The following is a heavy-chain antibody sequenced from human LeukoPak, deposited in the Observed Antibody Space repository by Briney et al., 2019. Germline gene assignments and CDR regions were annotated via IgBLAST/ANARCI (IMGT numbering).Heavy chain of an antibody. D-gene: IGHD6-13*01. V-gene: IGHV3-21*01. CDR3: ARVPKPQQQLGDFDY. CDR1: GFTFSSYS. CDR2: ISSSSSYI. J-gene: IGHJ4*02. Sequence: PGGSLRLSCAASGFTFSSYSMNWVRQAPGKGLEWVSSISSSSSYIYYADSVKGRFTISKDNAKNSLYLQMNSLRAEDTAVYYCARVPKPQQQLGDFDYWGQGTLVTVSS.